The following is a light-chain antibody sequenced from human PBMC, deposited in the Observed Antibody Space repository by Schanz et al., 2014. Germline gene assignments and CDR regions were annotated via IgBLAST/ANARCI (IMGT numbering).Light chain of an antibody. J-gene: IGLJ1*01. CDR1: SSDVGSNNI. CDR2: EGT. CDR3: CSYAGSGTNV. Sequence: QSALTQPASVSGSPGQSITISCTGTSSDVGSNNIVSWYQQHPGKAPKLMIYEGTKRPLGVSNRFSGSKSGNTASLTISGLQADDEADYYCCSYAGSGTNVFGTGTKLTVL. V-gene: IGLV2-23*01.